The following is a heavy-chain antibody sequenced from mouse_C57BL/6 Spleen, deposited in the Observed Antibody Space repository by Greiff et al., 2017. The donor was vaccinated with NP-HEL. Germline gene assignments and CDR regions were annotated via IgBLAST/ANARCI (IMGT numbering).Heavy chain of an antibody. D-gene: IGHD1-1*01. J-gene: IGHJ2*01. CDR2: ISSGGSYT. CDR3: ARLGLDGSSYHYFDY. V-gene: IGHV5-6*01. CDR1: GFTFSSYG. Sequence: EVQLVESGGDLVKPGGSLKLSCAASGFTFSSYGMSWVRQTPDKRLEWVATISSGGSYTYYPDSVKGRFTISRDNAKNTLYLQMSSLKSEDTAMYYCARLGLDGSSYHYFDYWGQGTTLTVSS.